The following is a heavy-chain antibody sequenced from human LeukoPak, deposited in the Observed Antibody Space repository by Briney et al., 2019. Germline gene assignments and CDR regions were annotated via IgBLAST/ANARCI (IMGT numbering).Heavy chain of an antibody. V-gene: IGHV3-13*01. D-gene: IGHD1-26*01. Sequence: PGGSLRLSCAASGFTFSSYDMHWVRQATGKGLEWVSAIGTAGDTYYPGSVKGRFTISRENAKNSLYLQMNSLRAGDTAVYYCARVKREFRGSVLMGGAFDIWGQGTMVTVSS. CDR1: GFTFSSYD. J-gene: IGHJ3*02. CDR2: IGTAGDT. CDR3: ARVKREFRGSVLMGGAFDI.